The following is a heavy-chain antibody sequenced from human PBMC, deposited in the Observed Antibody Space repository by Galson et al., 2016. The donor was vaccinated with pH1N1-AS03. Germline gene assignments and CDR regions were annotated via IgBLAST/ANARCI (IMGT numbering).Heavy chain of an antibody. CDR2: ISTAGITT. CDR1: GFTFDYFY. D-gene: IGHD6-13*01. J-gene: IGHJ4*02. CDR3: ARSWNYFSL. V-gene: IGHV3-11*01. Sequence: SLRLSCAASGFTFDYFYMSWIRQAPGKGLEWISFISTAGITTHYADSVKGRFTISRDNANNSLYLEMTSLRPEDTAIYYCARSWNYFSLWGQGVLVTVSS.